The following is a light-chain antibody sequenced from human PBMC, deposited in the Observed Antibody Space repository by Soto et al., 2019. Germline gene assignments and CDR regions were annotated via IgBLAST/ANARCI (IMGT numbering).Light chain of an antibody. Sequence: EIVLTQSPGTLSLSPGERATLSCRASQSVSSNYLAWYQQQKPGQAPRILIYGASIRAAGVPDRFSGGGSGKEFTLAISGLEPEDFVVYYCQQYGSSSWTFGQGTKVEIK. CDR3: QQYGSSSWT. CDR2: GAS. J-gene: IGKJ1*01. CDR1: QSVSSNY. V-gene: IGKV3-20*01.